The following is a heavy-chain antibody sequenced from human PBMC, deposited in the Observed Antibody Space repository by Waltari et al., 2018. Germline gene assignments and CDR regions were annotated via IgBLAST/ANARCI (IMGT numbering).Heavy chain of an antibody. CDR3: ARVRDSSAYYFDY. J-gene: IGHJ4*02. V-gene: IGHV1-3*01. Sequence: QIQLVQSGAEVKKPVASVKASCKAYGYIFTNYPMNRVPQAPGQRLEWMGWINAGNGNTEYSQKFQGRVTITRDTSASTAYLELSSLRSEDTAVYYCARVRDSSAYYFDYWGQGTLVTVSS. D-gene: IGHD3-22*01. CDR2: INAGNGNT. CDR1: GYIFTNYP.